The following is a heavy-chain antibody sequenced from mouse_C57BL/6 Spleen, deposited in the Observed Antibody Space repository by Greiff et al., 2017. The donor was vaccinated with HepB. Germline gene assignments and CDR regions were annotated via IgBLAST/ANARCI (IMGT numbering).Heavy chain of an antibody. J-gene: IGHJ2*01. Sequence: EVKLVESEGGLVQPGSSMKLSCTASGFTFSDYYMAWVRQVPEKGLEWVANINYDGSSTYYLDSLKSRFIISRDNAKNILYLQMSSLKSEDTATYYCARVLPLEYYFDYWGQGTTLTVSS. CDR2: INYDGSST. D-gene: IGHD1-1*01. CDR3: ARVLPLEYYFDY. V-gene: IGHV5-16*01. CDR1: GFTFSDYY.